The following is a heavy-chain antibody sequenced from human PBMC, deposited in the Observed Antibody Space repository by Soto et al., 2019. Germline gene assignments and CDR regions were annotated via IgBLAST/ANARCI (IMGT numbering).Heavy chain of an antibody. Sequence: GGSLRLSCAASGFTFSTYGMHWVRQAPGKGLEWVAVIWYNGSNKYYVDSVKGRFTISRDNSKNTLYLQMNSLRAEDTAVYYCARDYGGTNYFGFGMDVWGQGTPVTVSS. CDR3: ARDYGGTNYFGFGMDV. CDR2: IWYNGSNK. V-gene: IGHV3-33*01. J-gene: IGHJ6*02. D-gene: IGHD3-10*01. CDR1: GFTFSTYG.